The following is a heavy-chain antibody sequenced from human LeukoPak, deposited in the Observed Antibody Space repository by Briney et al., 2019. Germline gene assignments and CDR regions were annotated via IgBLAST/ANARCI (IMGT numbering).Heavy chain of an antibody. V-gene: IGHV1-3*01. J-gene: IGHJ4*02. Sequence: GASVKVSCKASGYTFTNYAIHWVRQAPGQRLEWMGWFNSDTGNTEYSQKFQGRVIITRDTSASTAYMELSSLRSEDTAVYYCARDRSHRIVVVPAAIDYWGQGTLVTVSS. CDR3: ARDRSHRIVVVPAAIDY. CDR2: FNSDTGNT. CDR1: GYTFTNYA. D-gene: IGHD2-2*01.